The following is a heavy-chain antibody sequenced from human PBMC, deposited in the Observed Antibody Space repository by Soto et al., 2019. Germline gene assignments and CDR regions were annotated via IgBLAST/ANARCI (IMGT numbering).Heavy chain of an antibody. D-gene: IGHD2-2*01. V-gene: IGHV6-1*01. CDR1: GDSVSSNSAA. CDR2: TYYRSKWYN. CDR3: ARDPLVVERIFDY. Sequence: SQTLSLTCAISGDSVSSNSAAWNWIRKSPSRGLEWLVRTYYRSKWYNDYAVSVKSRITINPDTSKNQFSLQLNSVTPEDTGVYYCARDPLVVERIFDYMGQGTLVTFSS. J-gene: IGHJ4*02.